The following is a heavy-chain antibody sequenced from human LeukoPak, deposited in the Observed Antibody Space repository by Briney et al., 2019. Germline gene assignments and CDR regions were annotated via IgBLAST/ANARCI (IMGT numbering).Heavy chain of an antibody. D-gene: IGHD3-10*01. V-gene: IGHV1-2*06. J-gene: IGHJ6*02. CDR3: ARAALWFGELLDGMDV. CDR2: INPNSGGT. CDR1: EYTITGYY. Sequence: ASVKVSCKTFEYTITGYYIHWVRQAPGQGLEWMGRINPNSGGTNYAQKFQGRATMTRDMSISTAYMELSRLRSDETAVYYCARAALWFGELLDGMDVWGQGTTVTVSS.